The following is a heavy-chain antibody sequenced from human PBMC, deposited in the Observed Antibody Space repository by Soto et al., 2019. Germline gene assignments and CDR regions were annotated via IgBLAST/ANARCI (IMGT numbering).Heavy chain of an antibody. J-gene: IGHJ6*02. CDR1: GYNFTSYW. V-gene: IGHV5-51*01. CDR3: ASEYDFWSGWRVYGMDV. D-gene: IGHD3-3*01. Sequence: GESLKISCKASGYNFTSYWIGWVRQMPGKGLELMGVIYPADSDTRYSPSFQGQVTISADKSISTAYLQWSSLKASDTAIYYCASEYDFWSGWRVYGMDVWGQGTTVTVSS. CDR2: IYPADSDT.